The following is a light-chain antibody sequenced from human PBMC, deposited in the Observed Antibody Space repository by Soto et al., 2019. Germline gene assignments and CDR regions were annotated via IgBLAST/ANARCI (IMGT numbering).Light chain of an antibody. V-gene: IGKV1-5*01. CDR2: DAS. CDR3: RQYSSYVPT. CDR1: QTISSW. Sequence: DIQMIPSPSTLSGSVGDRVTITCRASQTISSWLAWYQQKPGRDPKLLIYDASSLESGVPSRFSGVISGTQVTITISSLQPDDFATYYCRQYSSYVPTFAGGTKVHIK. J-gene: IGKJ4*01.